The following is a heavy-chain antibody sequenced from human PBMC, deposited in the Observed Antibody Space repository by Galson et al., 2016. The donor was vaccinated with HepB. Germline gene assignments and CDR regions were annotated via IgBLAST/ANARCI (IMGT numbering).Heavy chain of an antibody. V-gene: IGHV3-21*04. Sequence: SLRLSCATSGFNFNFYTLNWVRQAPGKGPEWLSSIDHSGSQIFYSESVRGRFTISRDNAKNSLYLQMNSLRVEDTAMYYCAAGGGYSIGAYFDYWGQGTLVTVSS. CDR1: GFNFNFYT. D-gene: IGHD5-18*01. CDR3: AAGGGYSIGAYFDY. CDR2: IDHSGSQI. J-gene: IGHJ4*02.